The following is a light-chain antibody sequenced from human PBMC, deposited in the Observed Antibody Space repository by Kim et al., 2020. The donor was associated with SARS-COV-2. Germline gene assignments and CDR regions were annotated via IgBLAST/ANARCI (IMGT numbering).Light chain of an antibody. CDR2: DAS. Sequence: SWSPGERATLSCMASQSVSSYLAWYQQKPGQAPRLLIYDASNRATGIPARFSGSGSGTDFTLTISSLEPEDFAVYYCQQRSNWPWFGQGTKVDIK. V-gene: IGKV3-11*01. J-gene: IGKJ1*01. CDR3: QQRSNWPW. CDR1: QSVSSY.